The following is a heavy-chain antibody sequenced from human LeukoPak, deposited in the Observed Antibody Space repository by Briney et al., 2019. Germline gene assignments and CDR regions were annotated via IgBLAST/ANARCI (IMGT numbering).Heavy chain of an antibody. CDR3: ASLKDYYDSSKFDY. D-gene: IGHD3-22*01. Sequence: SETLSLTCTVSGGSIRSSYYYWGWIRQPPGKGLEWIGYIYYSGSTNYNPSLKSRVTISVDTSKNQFSLKLSSVTAADTAVYYCASLKDYYDSSKFDYWGQGTLVTVSS. J-gene: IGHJ4*02. V-gene: IGHV4-61*05. CDR2: IYYSGST. CDR1: GGSIRSSYYY.